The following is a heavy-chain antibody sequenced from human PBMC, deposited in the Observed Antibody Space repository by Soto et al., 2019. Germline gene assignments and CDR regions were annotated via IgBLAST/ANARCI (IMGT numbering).Heavy chain of an antibody. J-gene: IGHJ3*02. Sequence: VASVKVSCKAAGYTFTSYGISWVRQAPGQGLEWMGWISAYNGNTNYAQKLQGRVTMTTDTSTSTAYMELRSLRSDDTAVYYCARFYIVVVVAAGDEAFAIWGQGTMVTVSS. CDR2: ISAYNGNT. D-gene: IGHD2-15*01. CDR3: ARFYIVVVVAAGDEAFAI. CDR1: GYTFTSYG. V-gene: IGHV1-18*01.